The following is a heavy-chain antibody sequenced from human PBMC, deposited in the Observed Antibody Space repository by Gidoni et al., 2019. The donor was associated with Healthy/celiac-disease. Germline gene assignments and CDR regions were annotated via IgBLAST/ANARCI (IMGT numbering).Heavy chain of an antibody. CDR3: ARDHYYDSSHFGDY. D-gene: IGHD3-22*01. Sequence: EVQLVASGGGLVQPGGSLRLSCAASGFPFSSYWMSWVRQAPGKGLEWVANIKQDGSEKYYVDSVKGRVTISRDNAKNSLYLQMNSLRAEDTAVYYCARDHYYDSSHFGDYWGQGTLVTVSS. CDR2: IKQDGSEK. J-gene: IGHJ4*02. CDR1: GFPFSSYW. V-gene: IGHV3-7*01.